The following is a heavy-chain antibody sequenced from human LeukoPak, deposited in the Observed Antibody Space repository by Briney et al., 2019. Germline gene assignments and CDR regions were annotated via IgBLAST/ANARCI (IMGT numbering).Heavy chain of an antibody. Sequence: GRSLRLSCAASGFSFSSYGMHWVRQAPSKGLEWVAVIWYDGSIKYYGDSVKGRFTISRDNGKNSLLLQMNSLRAEDTALYYCARGYSRAAFDIWGQGTVVAVSS. V-gene: IGHV3-33*01. D-gene: IGHD2-15*01. CDR2: IWYDGSIK. CDR1: GFSFSSYG. J-gene: IGHJ3*02. CDR3: ARGYSRAAFDI.